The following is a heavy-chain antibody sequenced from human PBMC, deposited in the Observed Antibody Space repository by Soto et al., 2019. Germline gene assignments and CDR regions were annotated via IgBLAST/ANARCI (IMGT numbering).Heavy chain of an antibody. Sequence: SETLSLTCTVSGGSISSGGYYWSWIRQHPGKGLEWIGYIHYSGSTYYNPSLKSRVTISVDTSKNQFSLKLSSVTAADTAVYYCARSYYYDSSGYLVFDYWGQGTLVTVSS. D-gene: IGHD3-22*01. CDR2: IHYSGST. CDR1: GGSISSGGYY. J-gene: IGHJ4*02. V-gene: IGHV4-31*03. CDR3: ARSYYYDSSGYLVFDY.